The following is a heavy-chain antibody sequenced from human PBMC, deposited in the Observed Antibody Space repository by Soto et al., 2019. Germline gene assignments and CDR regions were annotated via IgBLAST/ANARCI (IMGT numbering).Heavy chain of an antibody. Sequence: ASVKVSCKASGYTFTSYDINWVRQATGQGLEWMGWMNPNSGNTGYAQKLQGRVTMTRNTSISTAYMELSSLRSEDTAVYYCARGPSFQWSTIFGVVQDAFDIWGQGTMVTVSS. V-gene: IGHV1-8*01. CDR3: ARGPSFQWSTIFGVVQDAFDI. J-gene: IGHJ3*02. D-gene: IGHD3-3*01. CDR1: GYTFTSYD. CDR2: MNPNSGNT.